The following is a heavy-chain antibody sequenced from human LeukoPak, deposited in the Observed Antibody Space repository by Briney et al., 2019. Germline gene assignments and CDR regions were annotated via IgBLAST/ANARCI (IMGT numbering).Heavy chain of an antibody. J-gene: IGHJ6*02. D-gene: IGHD2-2*02. V-gene: IGHV1-69*13. CDR3: ARVYTLGAMGYGMDV. CDR1: GYTFTSYG. Sequence: SVKVSCKASGYTFTSYGISWVRQAPGQGLEWMGGIIPIFGTANYAQKFQGRVTITADESTSTAYMELSSLRSEDTAVYYCARVYTLGAMGYGMDVWGQGTTVTVSS. CDR2: IIPIFGTA.